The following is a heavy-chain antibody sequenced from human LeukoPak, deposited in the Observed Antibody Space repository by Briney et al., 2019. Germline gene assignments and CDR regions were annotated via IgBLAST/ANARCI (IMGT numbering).Heavy chain of an antibody. D-gene: IGHD6-19*01. J-gene: IGHJ4*02. Sequence: PGGSLKLSCAASGFSFSGSAMHWVRQASGKGLEWVGRIRSKANNYATAYTASVKGRFAIPRDDSKSTAYLQMNSLKIEDTAVYYCASDLYSSGWYIGDDWGQGTLVTVSS. CDR1: GFSFSGSA. CDR2: IRSKANNYAT. CDR3: ASDLYSSGWYIGDD. V-gene: IGHV3-73*01.